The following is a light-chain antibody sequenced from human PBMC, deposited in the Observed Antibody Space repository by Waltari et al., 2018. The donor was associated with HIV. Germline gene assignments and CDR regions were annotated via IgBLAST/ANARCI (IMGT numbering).Light chain of an antibody. CDR2: EVS. CDR3: SSYAVSNNRV. V-gene: IGLV2-8*01. CDR1: SSYVGGYKY. Sequence: QSALTQPPSASGSPGQSVTISCPGTSSYVGGYKYVSWYQQHPGTAPKLMIYEVSKRPSGVPDRFSGSKSGNTASLTVSGLQAEDEADYYCSSYAVSNNRVFGGGTKLTVL. J-gene: IGLJ2*01.